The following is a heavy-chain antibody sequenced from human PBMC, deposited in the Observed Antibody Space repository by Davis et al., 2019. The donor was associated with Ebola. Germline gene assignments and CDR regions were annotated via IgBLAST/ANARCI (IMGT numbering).Heavy chain of an antibody. Sequence: GESLKISCAASGFTFSSYAMSWVRQAPGQGLEWVSAISGSGGSTYYADSVKGRFTNSRDNPKNTMYVQMNSLRAEDTSVYYFAKARLRSVWFDPWGQGTLVTVSS. V-gene: IGHV3-23*01. D-gene: IGHD4-17*01. J-gene: IGHJ5*02. CDR2: ISGSGGST. CDR1: GFTFSSYA. CDR3: AKARLRSVWFDP.